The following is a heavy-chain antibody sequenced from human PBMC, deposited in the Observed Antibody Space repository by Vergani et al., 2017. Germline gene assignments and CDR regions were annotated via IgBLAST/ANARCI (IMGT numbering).Heavy chain of an antibody. CDR2: INIGGRT. CDR3: ARGLWDCTHIRCSPPSY. Sequence: EVQLVESGGGLVQPGGSLRLSCAASSFSVSSHYMTWVRQAPGKGLEWVSTINIGGRTSYADSVKGRFTISRDNAKSSLYLQMNSLRAEDTAMYFCARGLWDCTHIRCSPPSYWGQGTQVTVSS. V-gene: IGHV3-66*01. D-gene: IGHD2-8*01. J-gene: IGHJ4*02. CDR1: SFSVSSHY.